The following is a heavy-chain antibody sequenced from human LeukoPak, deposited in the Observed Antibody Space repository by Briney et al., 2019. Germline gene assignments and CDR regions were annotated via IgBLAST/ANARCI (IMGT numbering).Heavy chain of an antibody. V-gene: IGHV4-61*02. D-gene: IGHD3-22*01. J-gene: IGHJ4*02. Sequence: SETLSLTCSVSGGSISSGSYYWSWIRQPAGKGLEWIGRIYTSGSTNYNPSLKSRVTISVDTSKNQFSLKLSSVTAADTAVYYCARVTTGGYYNCWGQGTLVTVSS. CDR3: ARVTTGGYYNC. CDR2: IYTSGST. CDR1: GGSISSGSYY.